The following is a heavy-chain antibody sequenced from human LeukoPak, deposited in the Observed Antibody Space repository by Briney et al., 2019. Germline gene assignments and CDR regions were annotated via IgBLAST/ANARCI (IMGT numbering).Heavy chain of an antibody. J-gene: IGHJ5*02. CDR3: ARHARWGQQLVQVWFDP. D-gene: IGHD6-13*01. CDR1: GGSISSGGYS. CDR2: IYYSGST. Sequence: SETLSLTCAVSGGSISSGGYSWSWIRQPPGKGLEWIGYIYYSGSTNYNPSLKSRVTISVDTSKNQFSLKLSSVTAADTAVYYCARHARWGQQLVQVWFDPWGQGTLVTVSS. V-gene: IGHV4-61*08.